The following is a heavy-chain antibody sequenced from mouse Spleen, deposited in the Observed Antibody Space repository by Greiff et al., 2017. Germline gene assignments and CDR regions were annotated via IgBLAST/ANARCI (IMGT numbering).Heavy chain of an antibody. CDR1: GYTFTSYW. CDR3: AMGIYYGSSYWYFDV. Sequence: VQLQQPGAELVKPGASVKVSCKASGYTFTSYWMHWVKQRPGQGLEWIGRIHPSDSDTNYNQKFKGKATLTVDKSSSTAYMQLSSLTSEDSAVYYCAMGIYYGSSYWYFDVWGAGTTVTVSS. D-gene: IGHD1-1*01. V-gene: IGHV1-74*01. CDR2: IHPSDSDT. J-gene: IGHJ1*01.